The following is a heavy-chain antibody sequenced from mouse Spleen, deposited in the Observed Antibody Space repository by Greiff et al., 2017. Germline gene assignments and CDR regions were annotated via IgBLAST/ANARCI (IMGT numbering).Heavy chain of an antibody. D-gene: IGHD3-1*01. CDR1: GFNIKDYY. V-gene: IGHV14-2*01. J-gene: IGHJ3*01. Sequence: EVQLQQSGAELVKPGASVKLSCTASGFNIKDYYMHWVKQRTEQGLEWIGRIDPEDGETKYAPKFQGKATITADTSSNTAYPQLSSLTSEDTAVYYCARGGSSGYVWFAYWGQGTLVTVSA. CDR2: IDPEDGET. CDR3: ARGGSSGYVWFAY.